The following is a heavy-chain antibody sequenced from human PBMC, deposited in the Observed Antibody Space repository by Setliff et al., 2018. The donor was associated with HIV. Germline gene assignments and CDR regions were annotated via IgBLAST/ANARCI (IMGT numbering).Heavy chain of an antibody. V-gene: IGHV4-39*07. D-gene: IGHD3-10*01. CDR3: ARGGYYYGSGSSLNYYGMDV. CDR2: IYHSGST. CDR1: GGSIINTRYY. Sequence: SETLSLTCTVSGGSIINTRYYWGWMRQTPGKGLEWIGRIYHSGSTRYNPSLKSRVTISVDTSKNQFSLKLSSVTAADTAVYYCARGGYYYGSGSSLNYYGMDVWGQGTTVTVSS. J-gene: IGHJ6*02.